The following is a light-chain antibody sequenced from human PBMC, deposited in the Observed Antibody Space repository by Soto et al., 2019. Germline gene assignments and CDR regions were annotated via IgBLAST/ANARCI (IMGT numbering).Light chain of an antibody. V-gene: IGLV2-14*01. CDR3: SSYTSSSTLV. Sequence: QSALTQPASVSGSPGQSITISCTGTSSDVGGYNYVSWYQQHPGKARKLMLYEVSNRPSGVSNRFSGSKSGNTASLTISGLQAEDEADYYCSSYTSSSTLVFGTGTKVTVL. CDR2: EVS. J-gene: IGLJ1*01. CDR1: SSDVGGYNY.